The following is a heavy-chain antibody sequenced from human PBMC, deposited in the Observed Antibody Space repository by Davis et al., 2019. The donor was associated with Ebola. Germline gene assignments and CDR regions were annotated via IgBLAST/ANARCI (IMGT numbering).Heavy chain of an antibody. Sequence: GESLKISCAASGFTFSSYAMHWVRQAPGKGLEYVSAISSNGGSTYYADSVKGRFTISRDNSKNTLYLQMSSLRAEDTAVYYCVKSDWGYYYGMDVWSQGTTVTVSS. CDR3: VKSDWGYYYGMDV. J-gene: IGHJ6*02. D-gene: IGHD3-16*01. CDR2: ISSNGGST. V-gene: IGHV3-64D*08. CDR1: GFTFSSYA.